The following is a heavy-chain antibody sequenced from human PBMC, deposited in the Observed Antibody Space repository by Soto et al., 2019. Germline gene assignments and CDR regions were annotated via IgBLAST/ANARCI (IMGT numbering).Heavy chain of an antibody. CDR3: ARESSSLAAAGPYYYYGMDV. J-gene: IGHJ6*02. CDR2: ISYDGSNK. CDR1: GFTFSSYA. Sequence: GGSLRLSCAAPGFTFSSYAMHWVRQAPGKGLEWVAVISYDGSNKYYADSVKGRFTISRDNSKNTLYLQMNSLRAEDTAVYYCARESSSLAAAGPYYYYGMDVWGQGTTVTVSS. V-gene: IGHV3-30-3*01. D-gene: IGHD6-13*01.